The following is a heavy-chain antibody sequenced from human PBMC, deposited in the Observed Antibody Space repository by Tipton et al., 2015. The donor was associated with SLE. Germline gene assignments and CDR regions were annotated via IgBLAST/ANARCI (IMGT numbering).Heavy chain of an antibody. CDR1: GFTFSTHW. Sequence: GSLRLSCAASGFTFSTHWMHWARQAPGKGLVWVSRINTDDSSTRYADSVKGRFTISRDNSKNTLFLEMNSLRAEDTAVYYCAKARSTVTPYDAFDVWGQGTMVTVSS. J-gene: IGHJ3*01. V-gene: IGHV3-74*01. CDR2: INTDDSST. CDR3: AKARSTVTPYDAFDV. D-gene: IGHD4-17*01.